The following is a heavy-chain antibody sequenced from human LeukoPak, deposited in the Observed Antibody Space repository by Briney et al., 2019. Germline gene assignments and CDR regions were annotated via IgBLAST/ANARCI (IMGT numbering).Heavy chain of an antibody. V-gene: IGHV6-1*01. J-gene: IGHJ4*02. D-gene: IGHD1-1*01. CDR2: TYYRSKWYH. CDR3: AILRTASSFDF. Sequence: LSLXXXXSXXSXXSKSAAWNWIRXSPSRGLGWLGRTYYRSKWYHEYAVSVKSRITINPDTSKNQFSLQLNSVTPEDTAIYYCAILRTASSFDFWGQGTLVTVSS. CDR1: XXSXXSKSAA.